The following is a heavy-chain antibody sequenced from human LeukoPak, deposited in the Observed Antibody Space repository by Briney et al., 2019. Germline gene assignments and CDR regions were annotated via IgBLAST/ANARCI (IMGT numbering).Heavy chain of an antibody. Sequence: ASVKVSCKTSGYTFTNYYIHWVRRAPGQGLEWMGKINPSSGSTSYPQKFQGRVTMTRDTYTTTVYMELSTLRSEDTAIYYCARGYCSGGGCSVLDAFDGWGQGTMVTVSS. J-gene: IGHJ3*01. D-gene: IGHD2-15*01. CDR2: INPSSGST. V-gene: IGHV1-46*01. CDR1: GYTFTNYY. CDR3: ARGYCSGGGCSVLDAFDG.